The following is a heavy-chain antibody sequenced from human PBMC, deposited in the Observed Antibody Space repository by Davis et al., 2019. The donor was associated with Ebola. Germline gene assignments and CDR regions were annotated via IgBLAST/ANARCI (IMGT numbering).Heavy chain of an antibody. J-gene: IGHJ5*02. CDR1: RYTFSGYA. CDR3: ARDATTVTTIWFDP. D-gene: IGHD4-17*01. CDR2: INVYNGHT. Sequence: ASVTVSCKTSRYTFSGYAISWVRQAPGQGLEWIGWINVYNGHTNYAQNFQGRVTVSTDTSTSIAYMELRSLRSDDTALYYCARDATTVTTIWFDPWGQGTLVTVSS. V-gene: IGHV1-18*01.